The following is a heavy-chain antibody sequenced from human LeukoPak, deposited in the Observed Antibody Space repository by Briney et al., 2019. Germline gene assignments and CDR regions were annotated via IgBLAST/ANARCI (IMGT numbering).Heavy chain of an antibody. V-gene: IGHV3-48*01. Sequence: GGSLRLSCAASGFTFSSYNMNWVRQAPGKGPEWISYISSTSNTMYYADSVKGRFTISRDNAKNSLYLQMNSLRAEDTAVYYCAKGSGDYVWNWYFDLWGRGTLVTVSS. CDR1: GFTFSSYN. CDR3: AKGSGDYVWNWYFDL. J-gene: IGHJ2*01. CDR2: ISSTSNTM. D-gene: IGHD4-17*01.